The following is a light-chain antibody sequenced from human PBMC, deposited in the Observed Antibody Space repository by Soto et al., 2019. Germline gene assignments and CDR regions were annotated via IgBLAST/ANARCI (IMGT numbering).Light chain of an antibody. V-gene: IGKV1-39*01. CDR3: QQSYSTPCT. Sequence: DIQMTQSPPSLSASVGDRVTITCRASQSISSYLNWYQQKPGKAPKLLIYAASSLQSGVPSRFSGSGSGTDFTLTISSLQTEDFASYYCQQSYSTPCTFGQGTKLEIK. CDR2: AAS. J-gene: IGKJ2*02. CDR1: QSISSY.